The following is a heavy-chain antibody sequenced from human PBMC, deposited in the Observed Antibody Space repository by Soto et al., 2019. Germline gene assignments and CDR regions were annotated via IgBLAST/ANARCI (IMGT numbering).Heavy chain of an antibody. CDR3: ARDKITGLVAY. CDR2: INHSGTT. J-gene: IGHJ4*02. CDR1: GGSFSGYY. Sequence: QVQLQQWGAGLLKPSETLSLTCAVYGGSFSGYYWTWIRQPPGTGLEWIGQINHSGTTNYNPSLKSRGTITVATSKNQFSLKLTSMTAADTTVYYCARDKITGLVAYWGQGTLVTVSS. V-gene: IGHV4-34*01. D-gene: IGHD2-8*02.